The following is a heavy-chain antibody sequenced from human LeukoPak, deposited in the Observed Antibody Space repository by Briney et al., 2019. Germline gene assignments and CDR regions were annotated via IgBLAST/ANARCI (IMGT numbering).Heavy chain of an antibody. Sequence: SETLSLTCIVSGYSINSGYYWGWIRQPPGKGLEWIGTVYHSGSSYYNPSLNSRFTLSVDTSKNQFSLRLPSVTAADTAVYYCVRGTGWSYYFDYWGRGTLVTVSP. V-gene: IGHV4-38-2*02. CDR3: VRGTGWSYYFDY. D-gene: IGHD6-19*01. CDR1: GYSINSGYY. CDR2: VYHSGSS. J-gene: IGHJ4*02.